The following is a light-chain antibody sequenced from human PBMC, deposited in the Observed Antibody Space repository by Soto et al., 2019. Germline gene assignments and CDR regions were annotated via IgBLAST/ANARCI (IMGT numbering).Light chain of an antibody. Sequence: QSALTQPRSVSGSPGQSVTISCTGTSTDVGGYNYVSWYQQHPGKVPKLMLYDVSKRPSGVPDRFSGSKSGNTASLTISGLQAEYEADYYCCSYAGRDTLYVFGSGTKVPVL. CDR2: DVS. V-gene: IGLV2-11*01. J-gene: IGLJ1*01. CDR3: CSYAGRDTLYV. CDR1: STDVGGYNY.